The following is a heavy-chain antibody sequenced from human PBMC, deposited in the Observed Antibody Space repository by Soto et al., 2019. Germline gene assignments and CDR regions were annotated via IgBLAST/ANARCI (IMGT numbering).Heavy chain of an antibody. Sequence: EVQLVESGGGLVQPGGSLRLSCAASGFTFSSYSMTWVRQAPGKGLEWVSYISSSGSTIYYADSVKGRFTISRDNDQNSLFLQMISLRAEDTAVYYCARDERAYGADALDIWGQGTMVTVSS. CDR1: GFTFSSYS. J-gene: IGHJ3*02. D-gene: IGHD4-17*01. CDR2: ISSSGSTI. V-gene: IGHV3-48*01. CDR3: ARDERAYGADALDI.